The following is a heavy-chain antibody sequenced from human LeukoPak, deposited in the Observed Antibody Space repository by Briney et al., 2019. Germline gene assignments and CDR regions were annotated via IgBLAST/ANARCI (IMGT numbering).Heavy chain of an antibody. Sequence: GASVKVSCKASGYTLTSYYLHWVRQAPGQGLEWMGIINPTGGDTTYPQKFQGRVTMTRDMSTSTVYMELSSLRSEDTAVYYCARDIIAGPYGSLGYWGQGTLVTVSS. V-gene: IGHV1-46*01. CDR3: ARDIIAGPYGSLGY. J-gene: IGHJ4*02. D-gene: IGHD3-10*01. CDR1: GYTLTSYY. CDR2: INPTGGDT.